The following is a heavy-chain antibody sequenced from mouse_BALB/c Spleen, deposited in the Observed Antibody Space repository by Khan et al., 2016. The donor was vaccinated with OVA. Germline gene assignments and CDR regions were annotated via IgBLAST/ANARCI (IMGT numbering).Heavy chain of an antibody. D-gene: IGHD4-1*01. Sequence: QIQLVQSGPELKKPGETVKISCKAFGYTFKDYVMNWVKQSPGEGLKWMGWMNTYTGGPTSADDFEGRFAFSLETSANTTSFQISSLKDEDTATYVCVRFHWGYWGQDTALTVSS. CDR1: GYTFKDYV. CDR2: MNTYTGGP. CDR3: VRFHWGY. J-gene: IGHJ2*01. V-gene: IGHV9-3-1*01.